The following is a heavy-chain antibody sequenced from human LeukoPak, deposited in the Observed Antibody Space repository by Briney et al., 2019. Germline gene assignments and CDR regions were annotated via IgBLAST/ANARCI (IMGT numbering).Heavy chain of an antibody. CDR2: ISGSGDST. Sequence: GGSLRLSCAASGFTFRSYAMTWGRQAPGKGLEWVSFISGSGDSTYYADSVKGRFTISKDKSRNTLFLQMNSLRAEDTAVYYCATVPRSGYYYFDYWGQGTLVTVSS. D-gene: IGHD5-12*01. V-gene: IGHV3-23*01. CDR1: GFTFRSYA. J-gene: IGHJ4*02. CDR3: ATVPRSGYYYFDY.